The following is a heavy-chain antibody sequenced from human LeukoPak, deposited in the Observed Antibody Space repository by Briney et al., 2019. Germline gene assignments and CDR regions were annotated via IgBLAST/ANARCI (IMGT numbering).Heavy chain of an antibody. CDR2: MNPNSGNT. Sequence: GASVKVSCKASGYTFTTYDINWVRQATGQGLEWMGWMNPNSGNTGYAQKFQGRVTMTTNTSISTAYMELSSLRPDDTAVYYCARGRGGSVQYSSSWYSSLGAYWGQGTLVTVSS. CDR1: GYTFTTYD. D-gene: IGHD6-13*01. J-gene: IGHJ4*02. CDR3: ARGRGGSVQYSSSWYSSLGAY. V-gene: IGHV1-8*01.